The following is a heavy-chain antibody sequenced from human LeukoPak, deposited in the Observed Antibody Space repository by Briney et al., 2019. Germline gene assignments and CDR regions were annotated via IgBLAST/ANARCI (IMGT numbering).Heavy chain of an antibody. J-gene: IGHJ5*02. CDR2: IYHSGST. CDR1: GGSISSSNW. Sequence: SETLSLTCAVSGGSISSSNWWSWVRQPPGKGLEWIGEIYHSGSTNYNPSLKSRVTISVDKSKNRFSLKLSSVTAADTAVYYCAKGYCSGGSCNSWFDPWGQGTLVTVSS. V-gene: IGHV4-4*02. D-gene: IGHD2-15*01. CDR3: AKGYCSGGSCNSWFDP.